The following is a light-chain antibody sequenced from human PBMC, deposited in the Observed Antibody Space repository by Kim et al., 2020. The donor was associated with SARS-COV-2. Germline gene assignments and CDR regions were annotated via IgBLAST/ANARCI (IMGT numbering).Light chain of an antibody. Sequence: SELTQPASVSGSPGQSITISCTGTSSDVGGSNYVSWYQQHPGKAPKLMIYDVTDRPSGVSNRFSGSKSGNTASLTISGLQAEDEADYYCSSYTSTSTLVFGTGTKVTVL. J-gene: IGLJ1*01. V-gene: IGLV2-14*03. CDR3: SSYTSTSTLV. CDR1: SSDVGGSNY. CDR2: DVT.